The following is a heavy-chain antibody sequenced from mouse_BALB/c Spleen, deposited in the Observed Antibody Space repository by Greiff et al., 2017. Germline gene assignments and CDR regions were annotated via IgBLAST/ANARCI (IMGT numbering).Heavy chain of an antibody. V-gene: IGHV1S81*02. Sequence: QVQLQQSGAELVKPGASVKLSCKASGYTFTSYYMYWVKQRPGQGLEWIGEINPSNGGTNFNEKFKSKATLTVDKSSSTAYMQLSSLTSEDSAVYYCTRDAVESYAMDYWGQGTSVTVSS. CDR1: GYTFTSYY. CDR2: INPSNGGT. CDR3: TRDAVESYAMDY. J-gene: IGHJ4*01.